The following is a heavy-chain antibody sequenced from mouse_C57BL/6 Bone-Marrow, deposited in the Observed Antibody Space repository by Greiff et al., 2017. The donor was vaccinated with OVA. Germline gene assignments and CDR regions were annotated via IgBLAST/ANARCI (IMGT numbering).Heavy chain of an antibody. D-gene: IGHD1-1*01. Sequence: EVQLVESGGGLVQSGRSLRLSCATSGFTFSDFYMEWVRQAPGKGLEWIAASRNKANDYTTEYSASVKGRFIVSRDTSQSILYLQMNALRAEDTAIYYCARDATVVASPYAMDYWGQGTSVTVSS. J-gene: IGHJ4*01. CDR3: ARDATVVASPYAMDY. CDR2: SRNKANDYTT. CDR1: GFTFSDFY. V-gene: IGHV7-1*01.